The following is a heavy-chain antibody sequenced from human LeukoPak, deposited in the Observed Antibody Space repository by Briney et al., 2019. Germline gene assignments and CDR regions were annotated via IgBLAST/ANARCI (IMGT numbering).Heavy chain of an antibody. V-gene: IGHV3-23*01. CDR3: ARGGSHFYFDY. J-gene: IGHJ4*02. CDR2: ISNNGGYT. Sequence: RTGRSLRPSCAASGFTFSSSAMSWVRQAPGKGLEWVSAISNNGGYTYYADSVKGRFTISRDNSKNTLYLQMNSLRAEDTAVYYCARGGSHFYFDYWGQGTLVTVSS. D-gene: IGHD1-26*01. CDR1: GFTFSSSA.